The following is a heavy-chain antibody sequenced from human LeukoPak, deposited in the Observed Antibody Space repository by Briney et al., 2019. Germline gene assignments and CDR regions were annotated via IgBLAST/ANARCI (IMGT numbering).Heavy chain of an antibody. D-gene: IGHD3-3*01. Sequence: PSETLSLTCTVSSGSISSSSYYWGWIRQPPGKGLEWIGSIYYTGSTYYNPSLKSRVTISVDTSKNQFSLKLSSVTAADTVVYYCARRNDFWSGYYTGNFDLWGRGTLVTVSS. J-gene: IGHJ2*01. CDR2: IYYTGST. CDR3: ARRNDFWSGYYTGNFDL. CDR1: SGSISSSSYY. V-gene: IGHV4-39*01.